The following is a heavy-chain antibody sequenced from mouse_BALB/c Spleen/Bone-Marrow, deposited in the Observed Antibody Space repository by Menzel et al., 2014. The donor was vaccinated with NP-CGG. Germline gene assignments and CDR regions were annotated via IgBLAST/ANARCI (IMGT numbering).Heavy chain of an antibody. CDR3: ASRGYAMDY. V-gene: IGHV1-9*01. CDR1: GYTLSSYW. CDR2: TLPGSGSS. J-gene: IGHJ4*01. Sequence: QVQLQQSGAELMKPGASVKISCKATGYTLSSYWIEWIKQRPGHGLEWIGETLPGSGSSNYNEKFKGKATFTADTSSNTAYMQLSSLTSEDSAVYYCASRGYAMDYWGQGTSVTVSS.